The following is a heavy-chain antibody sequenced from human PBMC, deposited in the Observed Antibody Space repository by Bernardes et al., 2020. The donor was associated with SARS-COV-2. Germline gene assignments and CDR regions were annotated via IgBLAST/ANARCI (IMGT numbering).Heavy chain of an antibody. J-gene: IGHJ4*02. CDR3: ARGRLGGDY. CDR2: ISTYHGNT. V-gene: IGHV1-18*04. Sequence: AAAQDSCKASGYTFTSYSISWVRQAPGQGLEWMGWISTYHGNTNYAQKLQGRVTVTTDTSTSTAYMELRSLRSDDTAVYYCARGRLGGDYWGQGTLVTVSS. CDR1: GYTFTSYS. D-gene: IGHD2-15*01.